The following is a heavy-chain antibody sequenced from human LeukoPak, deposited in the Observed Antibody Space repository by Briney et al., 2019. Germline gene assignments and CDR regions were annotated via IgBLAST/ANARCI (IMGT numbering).Heavy chain of an antibody. D-gene: IGHD2-8*01. CDR2: INGDATAT. Sequence: GGSLRLSCAASGFSFSAHWMHWVRQAPGKGLMWVAQINGDATATNYAGSVKGRYTISRDNAKNTVHLQMSALTAEDTAVYYCARDKWWGASDHWGQGSLVTVSS. J-gene: IGHJ4*02. CDR1: GFSFSAHW. V-gene: IGHV3-74*01. CDR3: ARDKWWGASDH.